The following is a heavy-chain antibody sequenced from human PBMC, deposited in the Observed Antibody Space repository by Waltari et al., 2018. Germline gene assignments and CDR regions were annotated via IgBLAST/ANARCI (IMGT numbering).Heavy chain of an antibody. J-gene: IGHJ4*02. CDR1: GYTFTSYA. D-gene: IGHD1-26*01. V-gene: IGHV1-3*01. CDR3: ASHIVGAIRPMGY. Sequence: QVQLVQSGAEVKKPGASVKVSCKASGYTFTSYAMHWVRQAPGQRLEWMGWINAGNGNTKYPQKFQGRVTITRDTSASTAYMELSSLRSEDTAVYYCASHIVGAIRPMGYWGQGTLVTVSS. CDR2: INAGNGNT.